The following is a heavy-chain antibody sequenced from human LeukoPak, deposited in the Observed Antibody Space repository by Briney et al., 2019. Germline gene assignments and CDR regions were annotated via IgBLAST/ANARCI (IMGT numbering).Heavy chain of an antibody. CDR1: GGSISSYY. J-gene: IGHJ6*02. Sequence: PSETLTLTCTVSGGSISSYYWSWIRQPPGKGLEWIGYNYYSGSTNYNPSLKSRVTISVDTSKNQFSLKLSSVTAADTAVYYCARGDPGYYGMDVWGQGTTVTVSS. CDR2: NYYSGST. CDR3: ARGDPGYYGMDV. V-gene: IGHV4-59*01.